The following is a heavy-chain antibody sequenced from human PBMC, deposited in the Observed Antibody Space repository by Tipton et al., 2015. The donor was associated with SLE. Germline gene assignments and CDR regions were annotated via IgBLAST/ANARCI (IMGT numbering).Heavy chain of an antibody. Sequence: SLRLSCAASGFTFNNYGMHWVRQAPGKGLEWVAGIWYDESQKHYADSVQGRVSISRDNSKTTLYLEMSSLRAEDTAVYYCARDPGGGCDYWGQGTLVIVAS. CDR1: GFTFNNYG. D-gene: IGHD3-16*01. CDR3: ARDPGGGCDY. V-gene: IGHV3-33*08. J-gene: IGHJ4*02. CDR2: IWYDESQK.